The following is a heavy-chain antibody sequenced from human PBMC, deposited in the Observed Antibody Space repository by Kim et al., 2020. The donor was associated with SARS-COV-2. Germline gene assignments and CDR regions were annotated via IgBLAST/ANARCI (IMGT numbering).Heavy chain of an antibody. D-gene: IGHD3-10*01. V-gene: IGHV3-53*01. CDR2: IYSGGST. CDR1: GFTVSSNY. Sequence: GGSLRLSCAASGFTVSSNYMSWVRQAPGKGLEWVSVIYSGGSTYYADSVKGRFTISRDNSKNTLYLQMNSLRAEDTAVYYCARNPRHKYYYGSGSYRRTYYHYGMDVWGQGTTVTVSS. CDR3: ARNPRHKYYYGSGSYRRTYYHYGMDV. J-gene: IGHJ6*02.